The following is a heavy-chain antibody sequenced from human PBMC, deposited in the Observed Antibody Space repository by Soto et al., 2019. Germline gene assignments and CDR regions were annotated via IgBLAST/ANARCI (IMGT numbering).Heavy chain of an antibody. CDR3: ARSITIFGVVQSIAAYGVDV. CDR1: GGSVSSGRYY. V-gene: IGHV4-61*01. J-gene: IGHJ6*02. D-gene: IGHD3-3*01. Sequence: SWTLSLTCTVSGGSVSSGRYYWIWIRQPPGKGLEWIGYIYYSGSTNYNPSLKSRVTISVDTSKNQFSLKLSSVPAADTAVYYCARSITIFGVVQSIAAYGVDVWGQGTTVTVSS. CDR2: IYYSGST.